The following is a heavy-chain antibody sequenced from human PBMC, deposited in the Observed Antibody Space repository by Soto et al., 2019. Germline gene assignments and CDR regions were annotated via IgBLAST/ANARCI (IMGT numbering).Heavy chain of an antibody. V-gene: IGHV3-15*07. CDR3: TTPDQVDSGDI. Sequence: GGSLRLSCVASSFTFNNAWMNWCRQAPEKRLEWIGLIKNKAAGGTALYATSMKGRFTISRDDSKNTLYLQINNLKTEDTGVYYCTTPDQVDSGDIWGQGTTVTVSS. J-gene: IGHJ6*01. D-gene: IGHD6-19*01. CDR1: SFTFNNAW. CDR2: IKNKAAGGTA.